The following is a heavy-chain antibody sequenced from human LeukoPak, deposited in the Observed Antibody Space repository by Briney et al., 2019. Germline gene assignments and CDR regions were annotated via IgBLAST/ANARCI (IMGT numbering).Heavy chain of an antibody. Sequence: GESLKISCKGSGYSFTSYWIGWVRQMPGKGLXXXXXIYPGXSDTRYSPSFQXQVTISADXSISTAYLQWCSLKASDTAMYYCARPYSSSWYDDAFDIWGQGTMVTVSS. V-gene: IGHV5-51*01. J-gene: IGHJ3*02. CDR3: ARPYSSSWYDDAFDI. CDR2: IYPGXSDT. D-gene: IGHD6-13*01. CDR1: GYSFTSYW.